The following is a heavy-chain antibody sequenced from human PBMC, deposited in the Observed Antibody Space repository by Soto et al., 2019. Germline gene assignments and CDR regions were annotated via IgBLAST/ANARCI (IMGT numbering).Heavy chain of an antibody. J-gene: IGHJ6*02. CDR2: INHSGST. CDR3: ARDLSGYYYGMDV. V-gene: IGHV4-34*01. CDR1: GGSFSGYF. Sequence: QVHLQQWGAGLLKPSETLSLTCAVYGGSFSGYFWNWVRQPPGKGLEWIGEINHSGSTEYNPSLKSRVTLSVDTSKNQFSLRVFSVTAADTAVYYCARDLSGYYYGMDVWGQGTTVTVS.